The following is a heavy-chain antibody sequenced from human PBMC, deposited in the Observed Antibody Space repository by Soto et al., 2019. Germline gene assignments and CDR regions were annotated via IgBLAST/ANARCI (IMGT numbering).Heavy chain of an antibody. Sequence: GASVKVSCKASGYTFTSYGISWVRQAPGQGLEWMGWISAYNGNTNYAQKLQGRVTMTTDTSTSTAYMELRSLRSDDTAVYYCARVWRYYDSNGYRYYYYGMDVWGQGTTVTVSS. CDR3: ARVWRYYDSNGYRYYYYGMDV. D-gene: IGHD3-22*01. CDR2: ISAYNGNT. J-gene: IGHJ6*02. V-gene: IGHV1-18*01. CDR1: GYTFTSYG.